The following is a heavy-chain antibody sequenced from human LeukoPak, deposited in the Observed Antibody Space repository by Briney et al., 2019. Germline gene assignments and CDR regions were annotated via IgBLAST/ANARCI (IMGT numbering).Heavy chain of an antibody. V-gene: IGHV1-24*01. CDR3: ARGGYNSRWYSFDY. D-gene: IGHD6-13*01. Sequence: GASVKVSCKVSGYTLTELSMHWVRQAPGKGLEWMGGFDPEDGETIYAQKFQGRVTMTEDTSTDTAYMELSSLRSEDTAVYYCARGGYNSRWYSFDYWGQGTLVTVSS. J-gene: IGHJ4*02. CDR1: GYTLTELS. CDR2: FDPEDGET.